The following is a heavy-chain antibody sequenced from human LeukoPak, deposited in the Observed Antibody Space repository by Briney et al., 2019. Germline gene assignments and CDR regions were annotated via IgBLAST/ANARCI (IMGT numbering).Heavy chain of an antibody. CDR3: ARDRWELSSIDY. J-gene: IGHJ4*02. CDR1: GFTFSSYS. D-gene: IGHD1-26*01. Sequence: GGSLRLSCAASGFTFSSYSMNWVRQAPGKGLEWVSSISSSSSYIYYADSVKGRFTISRDNARNSLYLQMNSLRAEDTAVYYCARDRWELSSIDYWGQGTLVTVSS. V-gene: IGHV3-21*01. CDR2: ISSSSSYI.